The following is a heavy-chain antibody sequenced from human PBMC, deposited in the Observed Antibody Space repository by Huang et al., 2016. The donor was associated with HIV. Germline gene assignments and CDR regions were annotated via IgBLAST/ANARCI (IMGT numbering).Heavy chain of an antibody. Sequence: EVQLVQSGAEVKKPGESLKISCRVSGYSFSSYWIGWVRQMPGRGLEWMGVIYPADSDIKYRPSFKHQVIISVDKSFDIAYLQWRGLRASDTATYYCARQHTGYHIFDLWGQGTTVTVSS. CDR1: GYSFSSYW. J-gene: IGHJ6*02. V-gene: IGHV5-51*01. CDR2: IYPADSDI. CDR3: ARQHTGYHIFDL. D-gene: IGHD3-9*01.